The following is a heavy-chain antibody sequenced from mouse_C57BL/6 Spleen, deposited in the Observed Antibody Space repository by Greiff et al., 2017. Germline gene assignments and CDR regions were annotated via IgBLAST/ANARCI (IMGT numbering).Heavy chain of an antibody. J-gene: IGHJ2*01. CDR3: ARYYGSSLLDY. V-gene: IGHV1-82*01. CDR1: GYAFSSSW. D-gene: IGHD1-1*01. Sequence: VQLQQSGPELVKPGASVTISCKASGYAFSSSWMNWVKQRPGKGLEWIGRIYPGDGDTNYNGKFKGKATLTADKSSSTAYMQLSSLTSEDSAVYFCARYYGSSLLDYWGQGTTLTVSS. CDR2: IYPGDGDT.